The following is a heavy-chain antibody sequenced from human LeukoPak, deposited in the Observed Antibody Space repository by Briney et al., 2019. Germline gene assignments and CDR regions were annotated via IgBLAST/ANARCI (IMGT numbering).Heavy chain of an antibody. CDR2: IYYSGST. CDR1: GGSISSYY. V-gene: IGHV4-59*01. J-gene: IGHJ5*02. D-gene: IGHD3-22*01. CDR3: ARDYYDSSGYGLGLDP. Sequence: SETLSLTCTVSGGSISSYYWSWIRQPPGKGLEWIGYIYYSGSTNYNPSLKSRVTISVDTSKNQFSLKLSSVTAADTAVYYCARDYYDSSGYGLGLDPWGQGTLVTVSS.